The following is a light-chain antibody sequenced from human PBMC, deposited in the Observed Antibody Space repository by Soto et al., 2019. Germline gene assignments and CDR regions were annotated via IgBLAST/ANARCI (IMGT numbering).Light chain of an antibody. CDR2: GAS. J-gene: IGKJ2*01. CDR1: QSVSSSY. V-gene: IGKV3-20*01. Sequence: EIVLTQSPGTLSLSPGERATLSCRASQSVSSSYLAWYQQKPGQAPRLLIYGASSRATGIPDRFSGSGSGTDFTLPNSRLEPEDFAVCYCQQYGSSPPSTFGQGTKLEIK. CDR3: QQYGSSPPST.